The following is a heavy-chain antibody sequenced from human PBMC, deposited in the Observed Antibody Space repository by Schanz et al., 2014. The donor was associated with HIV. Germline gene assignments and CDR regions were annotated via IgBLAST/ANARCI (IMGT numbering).Heavy chain of an antibody. V-gene: IGHV1-69*01. D-gene: IGHD6-6*01. J-gene: IGHJ6*02. Sequence: QVQLVQSGAEVKKPGSSVKISCKASGDSFSNLGINWVRQAPGQGLEGMGGIIPLFGATNYAPKFQDRVTIIADEAASTADMELNSLRFEDTAVYYCARFRTSSSSFYFYYYGLDVWGQGTTVAVSS. CDR1: GDSFSNLG. CDR3: ARFRTSSSSFYFYYYGLDV. CDR2: IIPLFGAT.